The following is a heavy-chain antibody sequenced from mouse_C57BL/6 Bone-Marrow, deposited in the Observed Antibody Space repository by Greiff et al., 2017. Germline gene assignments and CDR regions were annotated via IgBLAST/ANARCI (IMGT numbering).Heavy chain of an antibody. J-gene: IGHJ4*01. D-gene: IGHD2-2*01. V-gene: IGHV1-50*01. CDR1: GYTFTSYW. CDR3: ARRGLVHYYAMDY. CDR2: IDPSDSYT. Sequence: QVQLQQSGAELVKPGASVKLSCKASGYTFTSYWMQWVKQRPGQGLEWIGEIDPSDSYTNYNQKFKGKATLTVDTSSSTAYMQLSSLTSEDSAVYYCARRGLVHYYAMDYWGQGTSVTVSS.